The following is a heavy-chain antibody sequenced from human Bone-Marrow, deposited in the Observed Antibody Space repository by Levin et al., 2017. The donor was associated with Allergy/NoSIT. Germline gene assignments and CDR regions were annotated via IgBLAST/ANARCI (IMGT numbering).Heavy chain of an antibody. CDR3: ARDRGSSSSYFDY. Sequence: GGSLRLSCAASGFTFSSYAMHWDRQAPGKGLEYVSAISSNGGSTYYANSVKGRFTISRDNSKNTLYLQMGSLRAEDMAVYYCARDRGSSSSYFDYWGQGTLVTVSS. V-gene: IGHV3-64*01. CDR2: ISSNGGST. D-gene: IGHD6-13*01. CDR1: GFTFSSYA. J-gene: IGHJ4*02.